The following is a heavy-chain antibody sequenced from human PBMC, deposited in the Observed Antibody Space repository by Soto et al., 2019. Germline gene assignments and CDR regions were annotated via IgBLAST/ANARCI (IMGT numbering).Heavy chain of an antibody. CDR3: ASQERGGGEYYYSGVEA. J-gene: IGHJ6*01. D-gene: IGHD2-15*01. CDR1: GYSFTSYW. CDR2: IYPGDSDT. V-gene: IGHV5-51*01. Sequence: PGEALKISCKGSGYSFTSYWIGWVRQMPGKGLEWMGIIYPGDSDTRYSPSFQGHVTISSDKSINTAYLRWSSLKVSDTAMYYCASQERGGGEYYYSGVEAWGQGTTVTVST.